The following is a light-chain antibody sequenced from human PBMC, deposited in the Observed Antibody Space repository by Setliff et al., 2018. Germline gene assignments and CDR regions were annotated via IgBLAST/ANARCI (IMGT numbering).Light chain of an antibody. CDR1: NTDVGGYNY. CDR3: SSYTSGNTLV. J-gene: IGLJ3*02. V-gene: IGLV2-14*03. Sequence: VLTQPASVSGSPGQSITISCTGTNTDVGGYNYVSWYQQHPGKAPKLIIYDVTHRPSGVSNRFSGSKSGNTASLTISGLQAEDEADYYCSSYTSGNTLVFGGGTQLTVL. CDR2: DVT.